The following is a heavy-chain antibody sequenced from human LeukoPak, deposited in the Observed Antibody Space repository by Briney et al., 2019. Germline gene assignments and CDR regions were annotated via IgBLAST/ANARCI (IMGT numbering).Heavy chain of an antibody. J-gene: IGHJ6*03. V-gene: IGHV4-39*01. CDR1: GGSISSSLYY. CDR2: IFYSGTT. CDR3: ARLRGAYFYYYIDV. D-gene: IGHD4/OR15-4a*01. Sequence: SETLSLTCTVSGGSISSSLYYRGWIRQPPGKGLESIGSIFYSGTTNYHPSLRGRVTISLDTSKNQISLNLTSVTAADTALYYRARLRGAYFYYYIDVWGKGTTVAVSS.